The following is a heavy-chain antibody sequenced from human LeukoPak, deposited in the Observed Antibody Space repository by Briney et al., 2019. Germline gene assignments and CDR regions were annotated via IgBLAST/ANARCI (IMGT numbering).Heavy chain of an antibody. J-gene: IGHJ4*02. V-gene: IGHV5-51*01. D-gene: IGHD3-10*01. CDR3: ARLGYYGSGSYYNKRCGLLYYFDY. Sequence: HGESLKISCRGSGYSFTSYWIGWVRQMPGKGLEWKGIIYPGDSDTRYSPSFQGRVTISADKSISTAYLQWSSLKASDTAMYYCARLGYYGSGSYYNKRCGLLYYFDYWGQGTLVTVSS. CDR1: GYSFTSYW. CDR2: IYPGDSDT.